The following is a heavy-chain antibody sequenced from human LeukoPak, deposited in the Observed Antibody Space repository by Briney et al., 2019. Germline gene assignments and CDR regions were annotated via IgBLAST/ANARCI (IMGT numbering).Heavy chain of an antibody. Sequence: SGGSLRLSCAASGFTFSHARMNWVRQTPGKGLEWVSYISSSGTTIYYADSVKGRFTISRDNAKNSLYLQMNSLRAEDTAVYYCARDIGSSNWYYFDNWGQGTLVTVSS. CDR3: ARDIGSSNWYYFDN. V-gene: IGHV3-48*01. CDR1: GFTFSHAR. J-gene: IGHJ4*02. D-gene: IGHD6-13*01. CDR2: ISSSGTTI.